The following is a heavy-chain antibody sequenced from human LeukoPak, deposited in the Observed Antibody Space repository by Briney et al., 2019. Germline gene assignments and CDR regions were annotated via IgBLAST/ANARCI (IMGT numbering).Heavy chain of an antibody. CDR2: INHSGST. D-gene: IGHD4-23*01. CDR3: ARHDYGGNEAFDI. J-gene: IGHJ3*02. CDR1: GGSFSGYY. Sequence: SETLSLTCAVYGGSFSGYYWSWIRQPPGKGLEWIGEINHSGSTNYNPSLKSRVTISVDTSKNQFSLKLSSVTAADTAVYYCARHDYGGNEAFDIWGQGTMVTVSS. V-gene: IGHV4-34*01.